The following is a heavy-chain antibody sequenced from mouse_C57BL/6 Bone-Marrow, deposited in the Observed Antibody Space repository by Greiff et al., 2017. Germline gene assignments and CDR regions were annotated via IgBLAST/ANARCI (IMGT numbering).Heavy chain of an antibody. CDR1: GYTFTSYW. Sequence: EVQLQQSGTVLARPGASVKMSCKTSGYTFTSYWMHWVKQRPGPGLEWIGAVYPGNSDTSYNEKFKGKAKLTAVTSASTAYMELSGLTNEDSAVYYCTRLLITTVVVPYWYFDVWGTGTTVTVSS. CDR3: TRLLITTVVVPYWYFDV. D-gene: IGHD1-1*01. J-gene: IGHJ1*03. CDR2: VYPGNSDT. V-gene: IGHV1-5*01.